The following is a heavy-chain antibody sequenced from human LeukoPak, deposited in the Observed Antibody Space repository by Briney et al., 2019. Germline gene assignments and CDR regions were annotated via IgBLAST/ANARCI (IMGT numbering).Heavy chain of an antibody. D-gene: IGHD6-13*01. CDR3: ARKYSSSWYEWYYFDY. V-gene: IGHV3-7*03. Sequence: PGGSLRLSCAASGFTFSSYSMSWVRQAPGKGLEWVANIKQDGSEKYYVDSVKGRFTISRDNAKNSLYLQMNSLRAEDTAVYYCARKYSSSWYEWYYFDYWGQGTLVTVSS. CDR2: IKQDGSEK. J-gene: IGHJ4*02. CDR1: GFTFSSYS.